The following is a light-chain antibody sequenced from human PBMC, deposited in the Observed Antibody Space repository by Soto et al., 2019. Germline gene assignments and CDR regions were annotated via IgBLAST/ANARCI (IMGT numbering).Light chain of an antibody. CDR1: QSVLYSSNNKSY. J-gene: IGKJ3*01. V-gene: IGKV4-1*01. CDR2: WAS. CDR3: QQYYSTSFT. Sequence: DIVMTQSPDSLAVSLGERATINCKSSQSVLYSSNNKSYLAWYQQKPGQPPKLLIYWASTRESGVPDRFSGSGSGTDFTLTISSLQAEDVAVYYCQQYYSTSFTFGPGTKVDIK.